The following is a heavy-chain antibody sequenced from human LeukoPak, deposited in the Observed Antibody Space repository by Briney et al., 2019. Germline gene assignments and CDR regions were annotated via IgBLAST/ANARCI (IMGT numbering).Heavy chain of an antibody. CDR1: GFTFDDYA. V-gene: IGHV3-9*01. D-gene: IGHD4-17*01. Sequence: GGSLRLSCAASGFTFDDYAMHWVRQAPGKGLEWVSGISWNSGSIGYADSVKGRFTISRDNAKNSLYLQMNSLRAEVTALYYCAKDFGGTVTMGWFDPWGQGTLVTVSS. J-gene: IGHJ5*02. CDR3: AKDFGGTVTMGWFDP. CDR2: ISWNSGSI.